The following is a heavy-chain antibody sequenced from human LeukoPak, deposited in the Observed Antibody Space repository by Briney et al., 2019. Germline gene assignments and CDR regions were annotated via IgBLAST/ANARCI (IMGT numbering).Heavy chain of an antibody. D-gene: IGHD3-22*01. CDR3: AKDRASGYYHDAFDI. CDR2: IWYDGSNK. CDR1: GFTFSSYG. Sequence: PGRSLRLSCAASGFTFSSYGMHWVRQAPGKGLEWVAVIWYDGSNKYYAGSVKGRFTISRDNSKNTLYLQMNSLRAEDTAVYYCAKDRASGYYHDAFDIWGQGTMVTVSS. J-gene: IGHJ3*02. V-gene: IGHV3-33*06.